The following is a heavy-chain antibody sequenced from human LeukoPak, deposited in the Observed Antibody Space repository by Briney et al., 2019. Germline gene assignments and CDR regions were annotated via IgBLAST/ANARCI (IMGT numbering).Heavy chain of an antibody. CDR2: IYYSGST. CDR3: ARRYGSGWYSRSYYFDY. V-gene: IGHV4-39*01. Sequence: SETLSLTCTVSGGSISSSSYYWGWIRQPPGKGLEWIGSIYYSGSTYYNPSLKSRVTISVDTSKNQFSLKLSSVTAADTAVYYCARRYGSGWYSRSYYFDYWGQGTLATVSS. D-gene: IGHD6-19*01. CDR1: GGSISSSSYY. J-gene: IGHJ4*02.